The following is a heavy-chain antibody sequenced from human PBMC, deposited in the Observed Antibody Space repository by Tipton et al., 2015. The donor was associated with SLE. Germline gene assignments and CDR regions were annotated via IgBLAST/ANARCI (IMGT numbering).Heavy chain of an antibody. CDR1: GGSISSYY. V-gene: IGHV4-4*07. Sequence: LRLSCTVSGGSISSYYWSWIRQPAGGGLEWIGRIYTNENTNYNPSLKSRLTISIDTTENQFSLQLTSVTAADTAVYYCARGATQFDYWGQGALVTVSS. J-gene: IGHJ4*02. CDR2: IYTNENT. CDR3: ARGATQFDY.